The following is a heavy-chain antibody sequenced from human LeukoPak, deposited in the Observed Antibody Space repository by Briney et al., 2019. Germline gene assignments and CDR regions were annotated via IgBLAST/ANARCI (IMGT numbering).Heavy chain of an antibody. CDR1: GFTFSTSD. J-gene: IGHJ3*02. CDR3: ARATPLYYNGAFDI. Sequence: GGSLRLSCAASGFTFSTSDMHWVRQAPGKGLKWVAFIRYDGSNKYYADSVKGRFTISRDNSKNTLYLQMNSLRAEDTAVYYCARATPLYYNGAFDIWGQGTMVTVSS. V-gene: IGHV3-30*02. CDR2: IRYDGSNK. D-gene: IGHD3-10*01.